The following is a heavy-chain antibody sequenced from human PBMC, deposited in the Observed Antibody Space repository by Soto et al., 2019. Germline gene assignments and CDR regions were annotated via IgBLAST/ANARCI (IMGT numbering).Heavy chain of an antibody. V-gene: IGHV3-30-3*01. CDR3: ARDGGAY. CDR2: MSYDGSNK. J-gene: IGHJ4*02. Sequence: QVQLVESGGGVLQPGRSLRLSCAASGFTFSSYAMHWVRRAPGKGLEWMAVMSYDGSNKYYADSVKGRFTISRDNSKNTLYQQMNSLSPEDTALYYCARDGGAYWGQGTLVIVSS. D-gene: IGHD3-16*01. CDR1: GFTFSSYA.